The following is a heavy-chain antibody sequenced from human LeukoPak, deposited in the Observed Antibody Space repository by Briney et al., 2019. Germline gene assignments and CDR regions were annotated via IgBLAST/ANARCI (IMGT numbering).Heavy chain of an antibody. CDR1: GYTFTNYW. CDR2: IYPGDSDT. Sequence: GESLKISCKGSGYTFTNYWIGWVRRMPGKGLEWMGIIYPGDSDTRYSPSFQGQVTISADKSISTAYLQWSSLKASDTAMYYCARRLDVDTAIGAFDIWGQGTMVTVSS. V-gene: IGHV5-51*01. D-gene: IGHD5-18*01. CDR3: ARRLDVDTAIGAFDI. J-gene: IGHJ3*02.